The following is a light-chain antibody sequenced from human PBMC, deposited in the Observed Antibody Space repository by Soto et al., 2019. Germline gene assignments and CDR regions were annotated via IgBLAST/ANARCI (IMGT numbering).Light chain of an antibody. CDR3: QQYNNWPRT. J-gene: IGKJ1*01. Sequence: EIVMTQSPATLSVSPGERATLSCRASQSLSRSLAWYQQIPGQAPRLLIYAASTRATGIPARFSGSGSGTEFTLTISSLQSEDFAVYYCQQYNNWPRTFGQGTKVDIK. CDR1: QSLSRS. CDR2: AAS. V-gene: IGKV3-15*01.